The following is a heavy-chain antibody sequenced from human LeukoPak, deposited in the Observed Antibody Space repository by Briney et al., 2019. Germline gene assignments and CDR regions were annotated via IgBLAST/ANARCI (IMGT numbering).Heavy chain of an antibody. J-gene: IGHJ6*02. CDR3: ASRDKGYYYGMDV. V-gene: IGHV3-66*01. CDR1: GFTVSGNY. D-gene: IGHD5-24*01. Sequence: GGSLRLSCAASGFTVSGNYMSWVRQAPGKGLEWVSLLYSGGSTYYADSVKGRFSISRDNSRNTLYLQMNSLRAEDTAVYYCASRDKGYYYGMDVWGQGTTVTVSS. CDR2: LYSGGST.